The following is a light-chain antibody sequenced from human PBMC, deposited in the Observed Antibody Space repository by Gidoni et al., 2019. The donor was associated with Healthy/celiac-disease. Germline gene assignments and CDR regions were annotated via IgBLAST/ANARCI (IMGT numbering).Light chain of an antibody. V-gene: IGKV1-5*03. CDR2: KAS. Sequence: DLQRTQSPSTLSASVGERVTSTFRASQSISSWLAWYQQKPGKSPKLLIYKASSLESGVPSRFSGSGSETEFPLTISSLQPYDFATYYCQQYNSYPCSFGQGTKLEI. CDR3: QQYNSYPCS. J-gene: IGKJ2*04. CDR1: QSISSW.